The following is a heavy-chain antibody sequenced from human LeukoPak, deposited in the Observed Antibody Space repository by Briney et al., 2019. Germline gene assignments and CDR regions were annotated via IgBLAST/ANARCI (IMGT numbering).Heavy chain of an antibody. CDR3: ARELLSYYGSGSLNY. V-gene: IGHV3-7*03. CDR1: GFTFSSYW. J-gene: IGHJ4*02. CDR2: IKQDGSEK. D-gene: IGHD3-10*01. Sequence: GGSLRLSCAASGFTFSSYWMSWVRQAPGKGLEWVVYIKQDGSEKYYVNSVKGRFTISRDNAKNSLYLQMNSLRAEDTAVYYCARELLSYYGSGSLNYWGQGTLVTVSS.